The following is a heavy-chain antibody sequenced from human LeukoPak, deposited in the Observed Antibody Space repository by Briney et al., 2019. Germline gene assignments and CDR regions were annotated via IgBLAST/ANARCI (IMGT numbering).Heavy chain of an antibody. CDR1: GFTFSSYE. D-gene: IGHD2-2*01. J-gene: IGHJ4*02. Sequence: GGSLILSCAASGFTFSSYEMDWVRQAPGKGLVWISYIGRTGSTKFYADSLEGRFTISRDNAKNSLYLQMNSLRAEDTAVYYCARRYCSNTSCLFDYWGQGTLVTVSS. V-gene: IGHV3-48*03. CDR3: ARRYCSNTSCLFDY. CDR2: IGRTGSTK.